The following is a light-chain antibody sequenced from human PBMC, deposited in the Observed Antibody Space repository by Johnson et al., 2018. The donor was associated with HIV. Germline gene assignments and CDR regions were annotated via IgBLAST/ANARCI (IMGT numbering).Light chain of an antibody. CDR1: SSNIGKNY. Sequence: LTQPPSVSAAPGQMVSISCSGSSSNIGKNYVSWYQQFPGTAPKLLIHENKKRPPGIPDRFSGSKSGTSATLDITGLQTGDEADYYCGTWDSSLGAWVFGTGTKVTVL. CDR3: GTWDSSLGAWV. V-gene: IGLV1-51*02. CDR2: ENK. J-gene: IGLJ1*01.